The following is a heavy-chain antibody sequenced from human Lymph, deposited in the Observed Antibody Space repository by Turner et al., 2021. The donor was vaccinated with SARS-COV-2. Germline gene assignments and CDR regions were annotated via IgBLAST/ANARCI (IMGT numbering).Heavy chain of an antibody. V-gene: IGHV3-21*01. CDR1: GFTFSSYS. J-gene: IGHJ4*02. D-gene: IGHD4-17*01. CDR3: ARGDHGDYGTVYFDY. CDR2: ISSSSSYI. Sequence: EVQLVESGGGLVKPGGSLRPSCAAYGFTFSSYSMNWVRQAPGKVLEWVSSISSSSSYIYYADSVKGRFTISRDNAKNSLYLQMNSLRAEDTAVYYCARGDHGDYGTVYFDYWGQGTLVTVSS.